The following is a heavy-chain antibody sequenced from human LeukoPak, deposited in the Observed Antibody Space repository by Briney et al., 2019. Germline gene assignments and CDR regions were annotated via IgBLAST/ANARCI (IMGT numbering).Heavy chain of an antibody. J-gene: IGHJ3*02. CDR1: GYTFTSYA. CDR3: AREGSLTLGAFDI. Sequence: ASVTVSCKASGYTFTSYAMHWVRQAPGQRLEWMGWINAGNGNTKYSQKFQGRVTITRDTSASTAYMELSSLRSEDTAVYYCAREGSLTLGAFDIWGQGTMVTVSS. V-gene: IGHV1-3*01. D-gene: IGHD7-27*01. CDR2: INAGNGNT.